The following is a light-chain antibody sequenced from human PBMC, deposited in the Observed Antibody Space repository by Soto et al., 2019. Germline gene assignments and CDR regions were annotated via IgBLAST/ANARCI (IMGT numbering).Light chain of an antibody. Sequence: EVVLTQSPATLSVSPGGRATLSCRASQSISNNLVWYQQKPGQAPRLLIYGASTRATGIPARFSGSGSGTDFTLTITSLQSEDFAVYYCQQYNNWPPYTFGQGTQLEVK. CDR1: QSISNN. CDR2: GAS. CDR3: QQYNNWPPYT. V-gene: IGKV3-15*01. J-gene: IGKJ2*01.